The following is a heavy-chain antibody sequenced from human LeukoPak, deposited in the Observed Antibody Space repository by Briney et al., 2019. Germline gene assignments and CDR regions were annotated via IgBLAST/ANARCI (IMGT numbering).Heavy chain of an antibody. J-gene: IGHJ4*02. CDR2: IYSGGST. Sequence: SGGSLRLSCAASGFTVSSNYMSWVRQAPGKGLEWVSVIYSGGSTYYADSVKGRFTISRDNAKNSLYLQMNSLRAEDTAVYYCARDTGYYDSSGYYDYWGQGTLVTVSS. D-gene: IGHD3-22*01. V-gene: IGHV3-53*01. CDR3: ARDTGYYDSSGYYDY. CDR1: GFTVSSNY.